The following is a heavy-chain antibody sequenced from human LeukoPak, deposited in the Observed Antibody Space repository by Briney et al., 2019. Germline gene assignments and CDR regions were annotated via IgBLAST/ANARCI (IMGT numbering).Heavy chain of an antibody. V-gene: IGHV3-15*01. CDR1: GFTFSSYW. CDR2: IKSKTDGGTT. D-gene: IGHD5-18*01. CDR3: TTEDTAMPTRTYYFDY. J-gene: IGHJ4*02. Sequence: SGGSLRLSCAASGFTFSSYWMSWVRQAPGKGLEWVGRIKSKTDGGTTDYAAPVKGRFTISRDDSKNTLYLQMNSLKTEDTAVYYCTTEDTAMPTRTYYFDYWGQGTLVTVSS.